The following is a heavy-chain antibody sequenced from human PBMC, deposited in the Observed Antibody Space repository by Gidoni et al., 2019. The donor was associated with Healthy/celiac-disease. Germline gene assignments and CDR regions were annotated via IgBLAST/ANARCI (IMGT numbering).Heavy chain of an antibody. CDR2: INHSGST. D-gene: IGHD5-12*01. J-gene: IGHJ4*02. CDR3: ARGGRDGYNYWAYGSPNFDY. Sequence: QVQLQQWGAGLLKPSETLSLTCAVYGGSSSGYSWSWIRQLPGKGLEWIGEINHSGSTNYNPSLKSRVTISVDTSKNQFAMKLSSVTAADTAVYYCARGGRDGYNYWAYGSPNFDYWGQGTLVTVSS. V-gene: IGHV4-34*01. CDR1: GGSSSGYS.